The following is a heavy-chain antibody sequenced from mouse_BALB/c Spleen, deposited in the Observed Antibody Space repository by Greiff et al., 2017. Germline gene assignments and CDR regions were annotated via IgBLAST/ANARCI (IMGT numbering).Heavy chain of an antibody. CDR2: IWAGGST. CDR1: GFSLTSYG. V-gene: IGHV2-9*02. CDR3: ARDSPYYRYAMDY. D-gene: IGHD2-12*01. Sequence: VQLKESGPGLVAPSQSLSITCTVSGFSLTSYGVHWVRQPPGKGLEWLGVIWAGGSTNYNSALMSRLSISTDNSKSQVFLKMNSLQTDDTAMYYCARDSPYYRYAMDYWGQGTSVTVSS. J-gene: IGHJ4*01.